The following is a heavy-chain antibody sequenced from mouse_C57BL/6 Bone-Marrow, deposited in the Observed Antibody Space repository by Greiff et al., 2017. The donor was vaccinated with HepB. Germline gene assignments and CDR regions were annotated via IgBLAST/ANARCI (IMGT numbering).Heavy chain of an antibody. D-gene: IGHD2-4*01. J-gene: IGHJ2*01. CDR1: GYTFTSYT. V-gene: IGHV1-4*01. Sequence: VQLQESGAELARPGASVKMSCKASGYTFTSYTMHWVKQRPGQGLEWIGYINPSSGYTKYNQKFKDKATLTADKSSSTAYMQLSSLTSEDSAVYYCDFYDYDYFDYWGQGTTLTVSS. CDR2: INPSSGYT. CDR3: DFYDYDYFDY.